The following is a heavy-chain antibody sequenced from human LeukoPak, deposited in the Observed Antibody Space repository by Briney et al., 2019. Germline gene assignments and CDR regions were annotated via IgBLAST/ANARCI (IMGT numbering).Heavy chain of an antibody. D-gene: IGHD3-3*01. CDR1: GFTFSSYS. CDR2: ISSSSSYI. J-gene: IGHJ4*02. V-gene: IGHV3-21*01. Sequence: GGSLRLSCAPSGFTFSSYSMNWLRQARGKGVEWVSSISSSSSYIYYADSVKGRFTISRDNAKNSLYLQMNSLRAEDTAVYYCARVTHDFCSGYSENHIDYWGQGTLVTVSS. CDR3: ARVTHDFCSGYSENHIDY.